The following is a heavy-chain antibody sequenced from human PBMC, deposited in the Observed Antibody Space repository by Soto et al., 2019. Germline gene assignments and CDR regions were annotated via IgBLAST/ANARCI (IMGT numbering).Heavy chain of an antibody. CDR2: IKSKTDGGTT. CDR3: TTETLPIVVVPAILRGY. CDR1: GFTFSNAW. D-gene: IGHD2-2*01. V-gene: IGHV3-15*01. J-gene: IGHJ4*02. Sequence: GGSLRLSCAASGFTFSNAWMSWVRQAPGKGLEWVGRIKSKTDGGTTDYGAPVKGRFTNSRDDSKNTLYLQMNSLKTEDTAVYYCTTETLPIVVVPAILRGYWGQGTLVTVSS.